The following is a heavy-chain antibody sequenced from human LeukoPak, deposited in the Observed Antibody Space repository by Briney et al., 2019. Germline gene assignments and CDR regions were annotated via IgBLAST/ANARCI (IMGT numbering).Heavy chain of an antibody. CDR1: GGSISSHS. V-gene: IGHV4-4*07. CDR3: VRGLYDSNTYRGFHI. J-gene: IGHJ3*02. Sequence: PSETLSLTCTVSGGSISSHSWNWIRLPAGKGLEWIGRIYSSGSTNSNPSLKSRVTMSVDTSKNQFSLMLSSVTAADTAVYYCVRGLYDSNTYRGFHIWGQGTMVTVSS. CDR2: IYSSGST. D-gene: IGHD3-22*01.